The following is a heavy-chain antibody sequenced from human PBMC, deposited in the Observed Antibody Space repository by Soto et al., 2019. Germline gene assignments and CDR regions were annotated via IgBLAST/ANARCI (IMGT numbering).Heavy chain of an antibody. Sequence: SETLSLTCTVSGGSISSYYWSWIRQPPGKGLEWIGYIYYSGSTNYNPSLRSRVTISVDTSKNQFSLKLTSVMAADTAVYYCARQIYDSSGYYYAYWGQGTLVTVSS. CDR1: GGSISSYY. D-gene: IGHD3-22*01. CDR2: IYYSGST. CDR3: ARQIYDSSGYYYAY. V-gene: IGHV4-59*01. J-gene: IGHJ4*02.